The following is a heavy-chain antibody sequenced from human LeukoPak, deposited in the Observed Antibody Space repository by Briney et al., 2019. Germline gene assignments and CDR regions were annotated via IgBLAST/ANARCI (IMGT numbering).Heavy chain of an antibody. Sequence: GRSLRLSCEASGFTFRNYGMHWVRQAPGKGLDWVGVIWFDGSNRYYADSVKGRFTISRDNSKNTLYLQVNSVRAEDTAVYFCATHPPPNYYYGMEVWGQGTTVTVS. V-gene: IGHV3-33*01. CDR2: IWFDGSNR. J-gene: IGHJ6*02. CDR3: ATHPPPNYYYGMEV. CDR1: GFTFRNYG.